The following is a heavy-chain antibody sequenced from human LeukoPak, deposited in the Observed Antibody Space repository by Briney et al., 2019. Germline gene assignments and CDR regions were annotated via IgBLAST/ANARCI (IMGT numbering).Heavy chain of an antibody. Sequence: SETLSLTCTLSGHSIHNSSYWGWIRQAPGQGLEWIATVYHIDTTFYNPSLKSRVKISADASKNILSLSLTSVTAADTATYFCASGQNLYTWGQGILVVVSS. CDR2: VYHIDTT. D-gene: IGHD1-1*01. CDR1: GHSIHNSSY. J-gene: IGHJ4*02. CDR3: ASGQNLYT. V-gene: IGHV4-38-2*02.